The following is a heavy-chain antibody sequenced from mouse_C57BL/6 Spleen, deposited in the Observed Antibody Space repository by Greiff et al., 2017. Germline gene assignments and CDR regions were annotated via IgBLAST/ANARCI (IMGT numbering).Heavy chain of an antibody. D-gene: IGHD2-2*01. CDR3: ARGGAIYYGYDGYAMDY. CDR1: GYAFSSSW. J-gene: IGHJ4*01. CDR2: IYPGDGDT. Sequence: VQLQQSGPELVKPGASVKISCKASGYAFSSSWMNWVKQRPGKGLEWIGRIYPGDGDTNYNGKFKGKATLTADKSSSTAYMQLSSLTSEDSAVYFCARGGAIYYGYDGYAMDYWGQGTSVTVSS. V-gene: IGHV1-82*01.